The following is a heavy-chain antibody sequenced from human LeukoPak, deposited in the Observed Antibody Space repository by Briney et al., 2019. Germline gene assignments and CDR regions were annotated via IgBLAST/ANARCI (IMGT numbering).Heavy chain of an antibody. Sequence: GGSLRLSCAASGFTFSSYAMSWVRQAPGKGLEWVSAISGSGGSTYYADSVKGRFTNSRDNSKNTLYLQMNSLRAEDTAVYYCAKAFYYRTYYFDYWGQGTLVTVSS. V-gene: IGHV3-23*01. CDR1: GFTFSSYA. CDR3: AKAFYYRTYYFDY. CDR2: ISGSGGST. D-gene: IGHD2/OR15-2a*01. J-gene: IGHJ4*02.